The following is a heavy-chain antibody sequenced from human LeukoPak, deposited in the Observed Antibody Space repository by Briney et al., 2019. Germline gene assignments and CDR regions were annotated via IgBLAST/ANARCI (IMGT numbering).Heavy chain of an antibody. CDR1: GFTFSSYA. J-gene: IGHJ4*02. Sequence: GGSLRLSCAASGFTFSSYAMSWVRQAPGKGLEWVSAISGSGGSTYYADSVKGRFTISRDNSKNTLYLQMNSLRAEDTAVYYCARWDSSSWYWGDNMDPRFDYWGQGTLVTVSS. D-gene: IGHD6-13*01. CDR3: ARWDSSSWYWGDNMDPRFDY. CDR2: ISGSGGST. V-gene: IGHV3-23*01.